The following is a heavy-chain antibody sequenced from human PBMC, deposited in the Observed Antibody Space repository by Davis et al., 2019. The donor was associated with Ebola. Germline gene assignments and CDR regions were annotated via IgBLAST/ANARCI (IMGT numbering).Heavy chain of an antibody. Sequence: AASVMVSSRASGYTFTSYGISWVRQAPGQGLEWMGWISAYNGNTNYAQKLQGRVTMTTDTSTSTAYMELRSLRSDDTAVYYCARGGSYYYDSSGYYSAYYFDYWGQGTLVTVSS. CDR2: ISAYNGNT. V-gene: IGHV1-18*01. D-gene: IGHD3-22*01. J-gene: IGHJ4*02. CDR3: ARGGSYYYDSSGYYSAYYFDY. CDR1: GYTFTSYG.